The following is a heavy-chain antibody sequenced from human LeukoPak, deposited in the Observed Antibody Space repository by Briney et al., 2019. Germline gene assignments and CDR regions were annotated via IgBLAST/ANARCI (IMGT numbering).Heavy chain of an antibody. V-gene: IGHV3-11*01. J-gene: IGHJ5*02. CDR3: ARAAGWFDP. Sequence: GGSLRLSCAASGFTFTNAWMHWVRQAPGRGLEWVSYISTSGDTINYADSVKGRFTISRDNAKNSLYLQMNSLRAEDTAIYYRARAAGWFDPWGQGTLVTVSS. CDR1: GFTFTNAW. CDR2: ISTSGDTI.